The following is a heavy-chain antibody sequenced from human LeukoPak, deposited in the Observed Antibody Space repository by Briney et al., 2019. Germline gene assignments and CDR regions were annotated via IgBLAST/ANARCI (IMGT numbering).Heavy chain of an antibody. CDR2: IGGSGYSI. D-gene: IGHD3-10*01. J-gene: IGHJ4*02. CDR1: GFTFSAYA. CDR3: VKGGAFGSGSYFYY. V-gene: IGHV3-23*01. Sequence: GGSLRLSCASSGFTFSAYAMSCVRQAPGKGLEWVSSIGGSGYSIYYGDSVKGRFTTSRDYSKNALYLQMNILRAEDTAIYYCVKGGAFGSGSYFYYWGQGTLVIVSS.